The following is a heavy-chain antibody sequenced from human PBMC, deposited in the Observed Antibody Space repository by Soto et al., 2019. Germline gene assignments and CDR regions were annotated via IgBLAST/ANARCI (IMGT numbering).Heavy chain of an antibody. V-gene: IGHV1-69*01. D-gene: IGHD2-8*01. J-gene: IGHJ6*02. CDR1: GGTFKSYV. CDR3: XRXLTVYSAVLHYYYAMDV. Sequence: QVQLVQSGAEVKKPGSSVKVSCKASGGTFKSYVFSWIRQAPGQGLEWMGGFIPLFGTPNYAQKFQGRVXXXXXXXXXXXXXXXXXXXXXXXXXXXXXRXLTVYSAVLHYYYAMDVWGQGTTVAVSS. CDR2: FIPLFGTP.